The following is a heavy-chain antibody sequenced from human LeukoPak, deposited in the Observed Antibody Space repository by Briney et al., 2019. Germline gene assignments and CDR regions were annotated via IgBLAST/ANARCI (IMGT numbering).Heavy chain of an antibody. CDR2: IVPIFDTA. CDR3: ASYDSGNYNFDN. Sequence: SVRVSCKASGGTFSSYAINWMRQAPGQGLEWMGGIVPIFDTANIAQNFQGRVTIAADDSTSTAYMDLSSLRFEDTAVYYCASYDSGNYNFDNWGQGTLVTVSS. V-gene: IGHV1-69*01. CDR1: GGTFSSYA. D-gene: IGHD3-22*01. J-gene: IGHJ4*02.